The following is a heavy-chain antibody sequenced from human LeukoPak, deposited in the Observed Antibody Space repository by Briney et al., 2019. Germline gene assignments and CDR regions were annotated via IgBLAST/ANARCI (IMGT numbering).Heavy chain of an antibody. J-gene: IGHJ4*02. V-gene: IGHV1-2*02. CDR2: INPNSGGT. D-gene: IGHD4-17*01. CDR3: ARDDYGDCYTY. CDR1: GYSFTGYY. Sequence: ASVKVSCKASGYSFTGYYIHWVRQAPGQGLEWMGWINPNSGGTNYAQKFQGRVTMTGDTSISTAYMELRRLKSDDTAVYYCARDDYGDCYTYWGQGTLVTVSS.